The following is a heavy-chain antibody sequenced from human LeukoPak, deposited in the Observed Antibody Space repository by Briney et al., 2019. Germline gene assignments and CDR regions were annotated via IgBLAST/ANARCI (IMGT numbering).Heavy chain of an antibody. Sequence: GGSLRLSCAASGFTFSSYEMNWVRQAPGKGLEWVSYISSSGSTIYYADSVKGRFTISRDNPKKSVYLQMNSLRAEDTAIYYCARDVSVSGMDVWGQGTTVTVSS. J-gene: IGHJ6*02. CDR2: ISSSGSTI. D-gene: IGHD5/OR15-5a*01. V-gene: IGHV3-48*03. CDR3: ARDVSVSGMDV. CDR1: GFTFSSYE.